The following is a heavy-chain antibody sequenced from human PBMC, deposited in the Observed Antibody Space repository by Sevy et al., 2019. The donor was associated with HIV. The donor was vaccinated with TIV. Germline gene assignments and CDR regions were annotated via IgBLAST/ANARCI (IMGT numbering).Heavy chain of an antibody. CDR1: GDSISGYY. CDR2: IYYSGIT. CDR3: ANGISASLDY. Sequence: SETLSLTCTVSGDSISGYYWSWIRQPPGKGLEWIGHIYYSGITNYNPSLKSRVTISADTSKNQISLNLSSVTAADTAVYYCANGISASLDYWGQGTLVTVSS. J-gene: IGHJ4*02. D-gene: IGHD6-6*01. V-gene: IGHV4-59*01.